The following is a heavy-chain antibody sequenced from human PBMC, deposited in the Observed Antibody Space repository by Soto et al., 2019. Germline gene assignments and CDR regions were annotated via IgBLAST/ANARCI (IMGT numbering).Heavy chain of an antibody. CDR1: GDSVSSNSAT. Sequence: PSETLALTCAICGDSVSSNSATGSWIRHSPSRGLEWLGRTYYRSKWYNDYAVSVKSRITINPDTSKNQFSLQLHSVTPDDTAVYYCARVGSGWYLDYWGQRSLVTLSS. D-gene: IGHD6-19*01. CDR3: ARVGSGWYLDY. CDR2: TYYRSKWYN. J-gene: IGHJ4*02. V-gene: IGHV6-1*01.